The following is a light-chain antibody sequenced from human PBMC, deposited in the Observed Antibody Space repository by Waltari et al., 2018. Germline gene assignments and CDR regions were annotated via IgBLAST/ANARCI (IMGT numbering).Light chain of an antibody. CDR3: VGWDDSLSVV. V-gene: IGLV1-47*01. Sequence: QSVLTQPPSASGTPGQRVTISCSGSSSNIGSNYVYWYQQFPGTAPKLLIYRNNQRPSGVPDRFSGSKSGTSAFLAISGLRSEDEADYYCVGWDDSLSVVFGGGTKLTVL. CDR2: RNN. CDR1: SSNIGSNY. J-gene: IGLJ2*01.